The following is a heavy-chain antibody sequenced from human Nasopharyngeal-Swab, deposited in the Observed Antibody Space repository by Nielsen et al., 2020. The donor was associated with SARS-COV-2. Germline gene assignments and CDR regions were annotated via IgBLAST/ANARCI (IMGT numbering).Heavy chain of an antibody. CDR2: IYYSGST. V-gene: IGHV4-31*03. Sequence: SETLSLTCTLAGGSISSGGYYWSWIRQHPGKGLEWIGYIYYSGSTYYNPSLKSRVTISVDTSKNQFSLKLSSVTAADTAVYYCARGDYYDSSGYSWGQGTLVTVSS. D-gene: IGHD3-22*01. CDR3: ARGDYYDSSGYS. J-gene: IGHJ4*02. CDR1: GGSISSGGYY.